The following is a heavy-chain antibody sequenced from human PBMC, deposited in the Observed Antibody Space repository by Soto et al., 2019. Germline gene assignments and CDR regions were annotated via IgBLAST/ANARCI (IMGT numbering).Heavy chain of an antibody. CDR3: ARSIGQTDPNWFDP. CDR1: GFSLSNARMG. CDR2: IFSNDEK. D-gene: IGHD2-15*01. J-gene: IGHJ5*02. Sequence: QVTLKESGPVLVKPTETLTLTCTVSGFSLSNARMGVSWIRQPPGKALEWLAHIFSNDEKAYSTSLKSRLTISNDTSKSQVVLTMAIMHPVDTATYDCARSIGQTDPNWFDPWGQGTLVTVSS. V-gene: IGHV2-26*01.